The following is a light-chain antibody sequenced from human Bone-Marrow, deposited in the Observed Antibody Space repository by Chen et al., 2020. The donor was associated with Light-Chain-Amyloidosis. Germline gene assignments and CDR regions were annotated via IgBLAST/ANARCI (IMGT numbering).Light chain of an antibody. CDR3: QSADSSGTYEVI. J-gene: IGLJ2*01. CDR2: SDT. Sequence: SYELTQPPSVSVSPGQTARITCSGDDLPTKYAYWYQQKPGQAPVLVIPSDTERPAGISERFSGSSSGKTATMTISGVQAEDEADYHCQSADSSGTYEVIFGGGTKLTVL. V-gene: IGLV3-25*03. CDR1: DLPTKY.